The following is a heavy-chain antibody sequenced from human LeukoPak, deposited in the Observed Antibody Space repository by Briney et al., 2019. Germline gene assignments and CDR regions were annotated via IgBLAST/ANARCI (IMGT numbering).Heavy chain of an antibody. D-gene: IGHD3-3*01. V-gene: IGHV1-69*15. Sequence: ASVKVSCKASGGSFTSYGISWVRQAPGQGLEWMGKIIPIYGRANYGQKFQGRVAITADESTTTSYMELSSLTAEDMAVYYCATGGAYEFRDDYWGQGTLVTVSS. CDR1: GGSFTSYG. CDR2: IIPIYGRA. J-gene: IGHJ4*02. CDR3: ATGGAYEFRDDY.